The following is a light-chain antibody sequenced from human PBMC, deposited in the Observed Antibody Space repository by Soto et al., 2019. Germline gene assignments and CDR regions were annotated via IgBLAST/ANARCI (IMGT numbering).Light chain of an antibody. CDR3: QQYENLPIT. V-gene: IGKV1-33*01. J-gene: IGKJ5*01. Sequence: DIQMTQSPSSLPASVGDRVTITCQASQDINNYLNWYQQRPGKAPKLLIFDASNLETGVSSRFSGSGSGTPFTFTISSLQPEDIATYYGQQYENLPITFGQGTRLDIK. CDR1: QDINNY. CDR2: DAS.